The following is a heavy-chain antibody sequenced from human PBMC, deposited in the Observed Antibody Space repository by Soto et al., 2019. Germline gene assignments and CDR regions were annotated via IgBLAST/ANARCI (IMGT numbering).Heavy chain of an antibody. CDR1: GFTFSDSY. V-gene: IGHV3-11*06. D-gene: IGHD6-13*01. CDR2: ISSSSSYT. J-gene: IGHJ5*02. Sequence: PGGSLRLSCAVSGFTFSDSYMSWIRQAPGKGLEWVSYISSSSSYTKYADSVKGRFTISRDNAKNSLYLEMNSLRAEDTAVYYCARTIAAAVPGFDPWGQGTLVTVSS. CDR3: ARTIAAAVPGFDP.